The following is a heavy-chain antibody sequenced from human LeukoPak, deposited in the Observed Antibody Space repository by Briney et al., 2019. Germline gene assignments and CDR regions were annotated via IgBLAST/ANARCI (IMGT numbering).Heavy chain of an antibody. Sequence: GGSLRLSRAASGFTFSSYAMSWVRQAPGKGLEWVSAISGSGGSTYYADSVKGRFTISRDNSKNTLYLQMNSLRAEDTAVYYCARTASSCSGGSCSYDYWGQGTLVTVSS. V-gene: IGHV3-23*01. CDR2: ISGSGGST. J-gene: IGHJ4*02. D-gene: IGHD2-15*01. CDR1: GFTFSSYA. CDR3: ARTASSCSGGSCSYDY.